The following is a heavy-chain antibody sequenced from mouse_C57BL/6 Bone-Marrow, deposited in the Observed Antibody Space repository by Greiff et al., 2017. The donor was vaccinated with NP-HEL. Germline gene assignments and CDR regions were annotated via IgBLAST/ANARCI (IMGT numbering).Heavy chain of an antibody. V-gene: IGHV1-64*01. J-gene: IGHJ3*01. CDR3: ARFYYDYDEGD. D-gene: IGHD2-4*01. CDR2: IHPNSGST. CDR1: GYTFTSYW. Sequence: VQLQQPGAELVKPGASVKLSCKASGYTFTSYWMHWVKQRPGQGLEWIGMIHPNSGSTNYNEKFKSKATLTVDKSSSTAYMQLSSLTSEDSAVYYCARFYYDYDEGDWGQGTLVTVSA.